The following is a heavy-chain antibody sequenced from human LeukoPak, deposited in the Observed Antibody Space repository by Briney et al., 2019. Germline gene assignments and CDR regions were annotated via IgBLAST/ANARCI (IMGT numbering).Heavy chain of an antibody. CDR2: ISAYNGNT. D-gene: IGHD3-22*01. CDR3: ARPRHYYDSSGYYY. V-gene: IGHV1-18*01. CDR1: GYTFTSYG. Sequence: ASVKVSCKASGYTFTSYGISWVRQAPGQGLEWMGWISAYNGNTNYAQKLQGRVTMTTDTSTSTAYVELRSLRSDDTAVYYCARPRHYYDSSGYYYWGQGTLVTVSS. J-gene: IGHJ4*02.